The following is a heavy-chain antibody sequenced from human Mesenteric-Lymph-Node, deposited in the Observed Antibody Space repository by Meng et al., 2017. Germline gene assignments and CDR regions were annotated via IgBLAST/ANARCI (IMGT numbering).Heavy chain of an antibody. Sequence: GPGLGNPSDPLALTCAVSGYSISSSNWWGWIRQPPGKGLEWIGYIYYSGSTYYNPSLKSRVTMSVDTSKNQFSLKLSSVTAVDTAVYYCARASYGSGSPLGESWFDPWGQGTLVTVSS. D-gene: IGHD3-10*01. CDR1: GYSISSSNW. J-gene: IGHJ5*02. V-gene: IGHV4-28*03. CDR2: IYYSGST. CDR3: ARASYGSGSPLGESWFDP.